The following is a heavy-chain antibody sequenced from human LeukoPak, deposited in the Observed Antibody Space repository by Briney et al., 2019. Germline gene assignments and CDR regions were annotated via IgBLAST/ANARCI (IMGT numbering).Heavy chain of an antibody. V-gene: IGHV3-7*01. J-gene: IGHJ4*02. CDR3: ARDITDGSGSYYRSTPFDY. CDR1: GFTFSSYW. D-gene: IGHD3-10*01. CDR2: IKQDGSEK. Sequence: GGSLRLSCAASGFTFSSYWMSWVRQAPGKGLEWVANIKQDGSEKYYVDSVKGRFTISRDNAENSLYLQMNSLRAEDTAVYYCARDITDGSGSYYRSTPFDYWGQGTLATVSS.